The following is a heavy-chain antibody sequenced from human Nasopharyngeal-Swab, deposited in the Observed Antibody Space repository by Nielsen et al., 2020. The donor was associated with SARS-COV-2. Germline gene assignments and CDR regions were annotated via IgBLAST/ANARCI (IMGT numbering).Heavy chain of an antibody. V-gene: IGHV3-23*01. Sequence: GSLRLSCAASGFTFSSYAMSWVRQAPGKGLEWVSAISGSGGSTYYADSVKGRFTISRDNSKNTLYLQMNSLRAEDTAVYYCAKVVVWQDWFDPWGQGTLVTVSS. J-gene: IGHJ5*02. CDR1: GFTFSSYA. CDR2: ISGSGGST. D-gene: IGHD2-15*01. CDR3: AKVVVWQDWFDP.